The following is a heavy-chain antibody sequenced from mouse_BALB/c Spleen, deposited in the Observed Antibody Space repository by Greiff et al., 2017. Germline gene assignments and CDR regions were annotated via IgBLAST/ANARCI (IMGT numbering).Heavy chain of an antibody. D-gene: IGHD1-2*01. CDR2: IWGDGST. CDR1: GFSLTNSG. CDR3: AKPFITTALDY. J-gene: IGHJ2*01. Sequence: VKLMESGPGLVAPSQSLSITCTVSGFSLTNSGVHWVRQSPGKGLEWLGVIWGDGSTNYNSAFKSRLSISKDNSKSQVFLKMNSLQTDDTARYYCAKPFITTALDYWGQGTTLTVSS. V-gene: IGHV2-6-6*01.